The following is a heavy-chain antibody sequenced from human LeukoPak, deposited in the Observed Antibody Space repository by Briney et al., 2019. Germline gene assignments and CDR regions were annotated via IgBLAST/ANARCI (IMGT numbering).Heavy chain of an antibody. CDR3: ARWRYYYDSSGYYYFDY. V-gene: IGHV3-30*02. D-gene: IGHD3-22*01. Sequence: GGSLRLSCAASGFTFSSYGMHWVRQAPGKGLEWVAFIRYDGSNKYYADSVKGRFTISRDNSKNTLYLQMNSLRAEDTAVYYCARWRYYYDSSGYYYFDYWGQGTLVTVSS. CDR1: GFTFSSYG. J-gene: IGHJ4*02. CDR2: IRYDGSNK.